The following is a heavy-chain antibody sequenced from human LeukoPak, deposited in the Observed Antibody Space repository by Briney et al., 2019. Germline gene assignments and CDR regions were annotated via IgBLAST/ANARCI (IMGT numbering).Heavy chain of an antibody. CDR3: ARPGERNVNWFDP. J-gene: IGHJ5*02. Sequence: SETLSLTCVVYGGSFSGYYWSWIRQPPGKGLEWIGEINHSGSTNYNPSLKSRVTISVDTSKNQFSLKLSSVTAADTAVYYCARPGERNVNWFDPWGQGTLVTVSS. CDR1: GGSFSGYY. V-gene: IGHV4-34*01. D-gene: IGHD7-27*01. CDR2: INHSGST.